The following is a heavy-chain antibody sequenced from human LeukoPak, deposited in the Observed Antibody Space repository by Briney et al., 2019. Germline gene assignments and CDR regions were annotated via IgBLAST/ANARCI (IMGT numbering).Heavy chain of an antibody. CDR3: ARDGWFGDYNWFDP. V-gene: IGHV3-48*01. Sequence: PGESLRLSCAASGFTFSSYSMNWARQAPGKGLEWISYISSASNTIYYADSVKGRFTISRDNAKNSVYLQMNSLRAEDTAMYYCARDGWFGDYNWFDPWGQGTLVTVSS. CDR1: GFTFSSYS. J-gene: IGHJ5*02. CDR2: ISSASNTI. D-gene: IGHD3-10*01.